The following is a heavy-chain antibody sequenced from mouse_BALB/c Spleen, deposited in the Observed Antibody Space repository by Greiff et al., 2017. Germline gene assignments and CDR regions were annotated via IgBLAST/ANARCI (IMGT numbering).Heavy chain of an antibody. CDR3: ARNYYGNCYAMDY. CDR2: IWGGGST. V-gene: IGHV2-6-7*01. CDR1: GFSLTGYG. D-gene: IGHD2-1*01. J-gene: IGHJ4*01. Sequence: VKLMESGPGLVAPSQSLSITCTVSGFSLTGYGVNWVRQPPGKGLEWLGMIWGGGSTDYNSALKSRRSISQDNSKSKVFVKMNSLQTDDTARYYWARNYYGNCYAMDYWGQGTSVTVSS.